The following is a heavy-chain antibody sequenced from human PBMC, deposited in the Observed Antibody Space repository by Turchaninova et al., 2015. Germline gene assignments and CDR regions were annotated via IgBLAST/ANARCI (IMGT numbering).Heavy chain of an antibody. D-gene: IGHD4-17*01. CDR1: WFYRGTSGMG. V-gene: IGHV2-5*02. CDR3: AHRPVRGQHYFGS. CDR2: IFWDDDK. Sequence: QNTLKEAVPALVKPTQTLTLTCTFSWFYRGTSGMGGGWIRQPPGKALEWLAVIFWDDDKRYSPSLKSRLTITKDTARNQVVLTMTNVDPVDTATYYCAHRPVRGQHYFGSWGQGTLVTVSS. J-gene: IGHJ4*02.